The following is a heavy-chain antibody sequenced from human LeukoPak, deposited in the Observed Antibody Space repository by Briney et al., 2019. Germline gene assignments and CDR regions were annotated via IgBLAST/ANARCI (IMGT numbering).Heavy chain of an antibody. CDR3: ARAIDY. CDR1: GFTFSSYE. Sequence: QPGGSLRLSCAASGFTFSSYEMNWVRQAPGKGLEWVSYISSSGSNIYYADSVKGRFTISRDIAKNSLYLQMNSLRADDTAVYYCARAIDYWGQGTLVTVSS. V-gene: IGHV3-48*03. CDR2: ISSSGSNI. J-gene: IGHJ4*02.